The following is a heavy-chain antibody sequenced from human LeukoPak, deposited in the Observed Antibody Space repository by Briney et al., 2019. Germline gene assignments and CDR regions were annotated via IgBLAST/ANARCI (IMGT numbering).Heavy chain of an antibody. Sequence: ASVKVSCKPSGYAFTYYRIIWVRQAPGQGLEWMGWSSAYNANPKYAQKSQGRVTMTTDTSTSTAYMELRSLRSDDTAVYYCAREDSQNCLDPWGQGTLVTVSS. CDR2: SSAYNANP. CDR3: AREDSQNCLDP. J-gene: IGHJ5*02. CDR1: GYAFTYYR. V-gene: IGHV1-18*01.